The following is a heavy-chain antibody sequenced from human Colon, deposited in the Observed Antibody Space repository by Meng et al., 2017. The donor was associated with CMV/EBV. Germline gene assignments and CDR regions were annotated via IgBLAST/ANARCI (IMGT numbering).Heavy chain of an antibody. CDR2: IYYSGST. J-gene: IGHJ4*02. CDR3: ARGTSYNMYSSSHFDY. D-gene: IGHD6-6*01. CDR1: GGSIGSYY. Sequence: SETLSLTCTVSGGSIGSYYWSWIRQPPGKGLEWIGYIYYSGSTNYNPSLKSRVTISVDTSKNQFSLKLSSVTAADTAVYYCARGTSYNMYSSSHFDYWGQGTLVTVSS. V-gene: IGHV4-59*01.